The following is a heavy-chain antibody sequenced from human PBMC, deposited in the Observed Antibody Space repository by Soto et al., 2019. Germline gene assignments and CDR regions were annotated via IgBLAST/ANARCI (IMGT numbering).Heavy chain of an antibody. V-gene: IGHV3-74*01. CDR1: GFTFSSYW. Sequence: PGGSLRLSCAASGFTFSSYWMHWVRQAPGKGLVWVSRINSDGSSTSYADSVKGRFTISRDNAKNTLYLQMNSLRAEDTAVYYCASQERDTFLYYYYSSGYNYWGQVTLVTVSS. CDR3: ASQERDTFLYYYYSSGYNY. J-gene: IGHJ4*02. CDR2: INSDGSST. D-gene: IGHD3-22*01.